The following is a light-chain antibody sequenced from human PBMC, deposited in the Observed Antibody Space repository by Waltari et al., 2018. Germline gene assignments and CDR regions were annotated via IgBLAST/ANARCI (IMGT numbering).Light chain of an antibody. V-gene: IGKV1-5*03. CDR2: KAS. CDR3: QQYDRYSSWT. J-gene: IGKJ1*01. Sequence: DFQMTQSPSTLSASVGDRVTITCRASQRISSWLAWYQQKPGEATKLLIYKASTLQSGVPSRFSGNGSETEFTLTISSLQPDDFATYYCQQYDRYSSWTFGQGTKVDIK. CDR1: QRISSW.